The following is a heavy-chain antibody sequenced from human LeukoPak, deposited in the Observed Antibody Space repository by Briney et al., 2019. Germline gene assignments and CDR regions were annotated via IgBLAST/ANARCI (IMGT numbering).Heavy chain of an antibody. CDR2: ISSSSSYI. D-gene: IGHD6-13*01. V-gene: IGHV3-21*01. Sequence: GGSLRLSCAASGFTFSSYSINWVRQAPGKGLEWVSSISSSSSYIYYADSVKGRFTTSRDNAKNSLYLQMNSLRAEDTAVYYCARSPQLVLPFDYWGQGTLVTVSS. CDR1: GFTFSSYS. J-gene: IGHJ4*02. CDR3: ARSPQLVLPFDY.